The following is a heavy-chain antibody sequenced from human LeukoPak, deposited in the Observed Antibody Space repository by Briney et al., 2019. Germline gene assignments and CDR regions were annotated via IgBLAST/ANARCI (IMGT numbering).Heavy chain of an antibody. Sequence: SETLCPTCTVSGGSLSSYYWSWIRQPAGKGLEWIGRIYTRGSTNYNPSLKSPVPMSLDTSKNQFSLNLSSVTAADTAVYYCARDLDYYDSSGYSNWFAAWGQ. CDR1: GGSLSSYY. D-gene: IGHD3-22*01. CDR2: IYTRGST. CDR3: ARDLDYYDSSGYSNWFAA. V-gene: IGHV4-4*07. J-gene: IGHJ5*02.